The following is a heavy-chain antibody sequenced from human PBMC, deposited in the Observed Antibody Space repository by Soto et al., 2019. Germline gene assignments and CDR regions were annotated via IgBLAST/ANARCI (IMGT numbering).Heavy chain of an antibody. CDR1: GYTFTSYG. V-gene: IGHV1-18*01. J-gene: IGHJ5*02. Sequence: GASVKVSCKASGYTFTSYGISWVRQAPGQGLEWMGWISAYNGNTNYAQKLQGRVTMTTDTSTSTAYMELRSLRSDDTAVYYCARDLSSWGVAGIGFDPWGQGTLVTVSS. CDR2: ISAYNGNT. D-gene: IGHD6-19*01. CDR3: ARDLSSWGVAGIGFDP.